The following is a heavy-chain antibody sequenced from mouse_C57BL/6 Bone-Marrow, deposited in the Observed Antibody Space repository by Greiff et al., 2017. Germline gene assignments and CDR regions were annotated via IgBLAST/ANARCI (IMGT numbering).Heavy chain of an antibody. Sequence: VQLQQPGTELARPGASVKLSCKASGYTFTSYGISWVKQRTGQGLEWIGEIYPRSGNTYYNEKFKGKATLTADKSSSTAYMELRSLTSEDSAVYFCARRDDYGGYAMDYWGQGTSVTVSS. CDR1: GYTFTSYG. CDR3: ARRDDYGGYAMDY. CDR2: IYPRSGNT. J-gene: IGHJ4*01. V-gene: IGHV1-81*01. D-gene: IGHD1-1*01.